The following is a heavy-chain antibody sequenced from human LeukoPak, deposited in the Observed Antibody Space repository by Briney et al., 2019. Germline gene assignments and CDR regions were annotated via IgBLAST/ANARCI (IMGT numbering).Heavy chain of an antibody. CDR2: IRYDGSDK. D-gene: IGHD2-15*01. Sequence: PGGSLRLSCVASGFTLSTYGMHWVRQAPGKGLEWVAFIRYDGSDKFYGDSVKGRFTTSRDNSKNTLYLQMSRLRVEDAAVYYCAKDLDCSGGTWDKAFDCWGQGTLVTVSS. CDR1: GFTLSTYG. J-gene: IGHJ4*02. V-gene: IGHV3-30*02. CDR3: AKDLDCSGGTWDKAFDC.